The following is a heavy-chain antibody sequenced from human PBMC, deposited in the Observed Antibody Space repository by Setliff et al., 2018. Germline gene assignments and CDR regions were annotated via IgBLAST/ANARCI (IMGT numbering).Heavy chain of an antibody. CDR1: GYVFTDFG. Sequence: GASVKVSCKTSGYVFTDFGIGWLRQAPGQGPEWMGWISGSNGDTDHTQKFINRLTLSLDASTNTAYMKLTDLGDDDTAIYYCVRAHHEDPLGFSIYWGQGTPVTVSS. J-gene: IGHJ4*02. CDR3: VRAHHEDPLGFSIY. V-gene: IGHV1-18*01. CDR2: ISGSNGDT. D-gene: IGHD2-15*01.